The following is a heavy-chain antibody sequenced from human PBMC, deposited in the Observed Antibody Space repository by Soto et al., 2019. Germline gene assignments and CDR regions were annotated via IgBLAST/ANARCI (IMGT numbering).Heavy chain of an antibody. V-gene: IGHV3-30-3*01. Sequence: GGSLRLSCAASGFTFSSYAMHWVRQAPGKGLEWVAVISYDGSNKYYADSVKGRFTISRDNSKNTLYLQMNSLRAEDTAVYYCARDLEYSSSYFDYWGQGTLVTVSS. CDR3: ARDLEYSSSYFDY. J-gene: IGHJ4*02. CDR2: ISYDGSNK. CDR1: GFTFSSYA. D-gene: IGHD6-6*01.